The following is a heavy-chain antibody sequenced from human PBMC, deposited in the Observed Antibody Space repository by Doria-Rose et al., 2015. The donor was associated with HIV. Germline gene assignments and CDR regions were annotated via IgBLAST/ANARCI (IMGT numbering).Heavy chain of an antibody. V-gene: IGHV2-26*01. D-gene: IGHD6-13*01. Sequence: QITLKESGPVLVKPTETLTLTCTVSGVSLSSSGMGVSWIRQPPGKALEWLANIFSDDERSYKTSLKSRRTISRGTSKSQVVLTMTDMDPVDTATYYCARIKSSRWYHKYYFDFWGQGTLVIVSA. CDR2: IFSDDER. CDR1: GVSLSSSGMG. CDR3: ARIKSSRWYHKYYFDF. J-gene: IGHJ4*02.